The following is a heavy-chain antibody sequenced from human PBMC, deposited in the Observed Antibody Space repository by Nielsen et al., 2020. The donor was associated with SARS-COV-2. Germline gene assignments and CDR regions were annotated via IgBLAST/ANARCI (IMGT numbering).Heavy chain of an antibody. Sequence: GESLKIPCAAPGFTYSSYWMSWVRQAPGKGMEWVANIKLDGSEKYYVDSVKGRFTISRDNAKNSLYLQMNSLRAEDTAVYYCARDKRSRFVPTQLVYDYWGQGTLVTVSS. V-gene: IGHV3-7*01. CDR1: GFTYSSYW. D-gene: IGHD6-13*01. CDR3: ARDKRSRFVPTQLVYDY. CDR2: IKLDGSEK. J-gene: IGHJ4*02.